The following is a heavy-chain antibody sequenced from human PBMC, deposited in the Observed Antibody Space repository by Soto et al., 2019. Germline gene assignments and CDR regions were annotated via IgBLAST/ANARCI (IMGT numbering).Heavy chain of an antibody. D-gene: IGHD6-13*01. CDR2: ISSSSSYI. Sequence: EVQLVESGGGLVKPGGSLRLSCAASGFTFSSYSMNWVRQAPGKGLEWVSSISSSSSYIYYADSVKGRFTISRDNAKNSLYRKINSLRAEDTAVYYCARGVGSGWSPLGDYFAYWGKGTLVTVSS. J-gene: IGHJ4*02. CDR3: ARGVGSGWSPLGDYFAY. V-gene: IGHV3-21*01. CDR1: GFTFSSYS.